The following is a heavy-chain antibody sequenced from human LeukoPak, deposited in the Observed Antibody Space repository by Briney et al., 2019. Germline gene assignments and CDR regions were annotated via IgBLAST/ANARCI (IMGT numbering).Heavy chain of an antibody. J-gene: IGHJ6*03. CDR3: ARDWVAATTPDYMDV. D-gene: IGHD2-15*01. CDR1: GFTFDDYA. V-gene: IGHV3-43D*03. Sequence: GGSLRLSCAASGFTFDDYAMHWVRQAPGKGLEWVSLISWDGGSTYYADSVKGRFTVSRDNSKNSLYLQMNSLRAEDTALYYCARDWVAATTPDYMDVWGKGTTVTVSS. CDR2: ISWDGGST.